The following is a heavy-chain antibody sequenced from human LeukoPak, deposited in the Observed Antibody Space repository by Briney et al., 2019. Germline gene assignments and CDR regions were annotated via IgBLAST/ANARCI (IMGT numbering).Heavy chain of an antibody. Sequence: SETLSLTCTVSGGSISSYYWSWIRQPPGKGLEWIGYIYYSGSTNYNPSLKSRVTISVDTSKNQFSLKLSSVTAADTAVYYCARASSGYSSGWRTYNWFDPWGQGTLVTVSS. CDR2: IYYSGST. CDR3: ARASSGYSSGWRTYNWFDP. V-gene: IGHV4-59*01. D-gene: IGHD6-19*01. CDR1: GGSISSYY. J-gene: IGHJ5*02.